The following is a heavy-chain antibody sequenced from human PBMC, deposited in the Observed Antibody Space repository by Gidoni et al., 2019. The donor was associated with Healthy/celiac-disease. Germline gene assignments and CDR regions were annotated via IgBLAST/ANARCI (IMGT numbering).Heavy chain of an antibody. CDR2: IYYSGST. D-gene: IGHD2-2*01. V-gene: IGHV4-31*03. J-gene: IGHJ5*02. CDR3: ARGIVVVPVNWFDP. Sequence: QVQLQESGPGLVKPSQTLSLTCTVSGCSISSGGYYWSWIRQHPGKGLEWIGYIYYSGSTYYNPSLKSRVTISVDTSKNQFSLKLSSVTAADTAVYYCARGIVVVPVNWFDPWGQGTLVTVSS. CDR1: GCSISSGGYY.